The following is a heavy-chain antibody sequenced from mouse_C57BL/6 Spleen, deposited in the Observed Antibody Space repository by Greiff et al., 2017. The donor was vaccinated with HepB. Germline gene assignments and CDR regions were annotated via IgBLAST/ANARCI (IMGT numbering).Heavy chain of an antibody. CDR3: ARQGDYYGSQYWYFDV. CDR1: GFTFSSYG. CDR2: ISSGGSYT. J-gene: IGHJ1*03. Sequence: EVMLVESGGDLVKPGGSLKLSCAASGFTFSSYGMSWVRQTPDKRLEWVATISSGGSYTYYPDSVKGRFTISRDNAKNTLYLQMSSLKSEDTAMYYCARQGDYYGSQYWYFDVWGTGTTVTVSS. D-gene: IGHD1-1*01. V-gene: IGHV5-6*01.